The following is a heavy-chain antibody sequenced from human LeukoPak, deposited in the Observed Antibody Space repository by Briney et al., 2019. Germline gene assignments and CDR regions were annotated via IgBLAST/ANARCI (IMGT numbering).Heavy chain of an antibody. CDR2: MNPNSGNT. CDR3: ARYYYDSSGYYLVDY. J-gene: IGHJ4*02. D-gene: IGHD3-22*01. V-gene: IGHV1-8*01. Sequence: EASVKVSCKASGYTFTSYDINWVRQATGQGLEWMGWMNPNSGNTGYAQKFQGRFTMTRNTSISTAYMELSSLTSEDTAVYYCARYYYDSSGYYLVDYWGQGTLVTVSS. CDR1: GYTFTSYD.